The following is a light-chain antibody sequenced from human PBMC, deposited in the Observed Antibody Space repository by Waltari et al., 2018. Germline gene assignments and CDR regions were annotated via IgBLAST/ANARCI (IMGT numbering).Light chain of an antibody. CDR3: QSADSTGSDVI. J-gene: IGLJ2*01. CDR2: KDT. CDR1: ALADQY. Sequence: SYELTQAPSVTVSPGQTARIACSGDALADQYAYWYQQRPGRAPVAVIYKDTKRPSGIPERFSGSSSGTTVTLTISGVQAEDESDHYCQSADSTGSDVIFGGGTKLTVL. V-gene: IGLV3-25*03.